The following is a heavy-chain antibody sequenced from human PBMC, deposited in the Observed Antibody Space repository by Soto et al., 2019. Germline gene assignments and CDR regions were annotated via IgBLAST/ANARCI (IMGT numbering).Heavy chain of an antibody. J-gene: IGHJ5*02. D-gene: IGHD4-17*01. V-gene: IGHV1-69*01. CDR3: ARGRGYGDYVPFDP. CDR2: IIPIFGTA. CDR1: EGTFSSYA. Sequence: QVQRVHSGAELKKPGSSLRVSCKASEGTFSSYAISWVRQAPGQGLEWMGGIIPIFGTANYAQKFQGRATITADESTSTAYMELSSLRSEDTAVYYCARGRGYGDYVPFDPWGQGTLVTVSS.